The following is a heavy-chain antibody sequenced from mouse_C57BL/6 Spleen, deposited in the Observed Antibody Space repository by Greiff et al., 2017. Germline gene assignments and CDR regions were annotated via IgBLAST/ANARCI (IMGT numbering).Heavy chain of an antibody. CDR2: INPSSGYT. Sequence: VQLQQSGAELARPGASVKMSCKASGYTFTSYTMHWVKQRPGQGLEWIGYINPSSGYTKYNQKFKDKATLTADKSSSTAYMQLSSLTSEDSAVYYCARRGGSQDSSGYGFDYWGQGTTLTVSS. CDR1: GYTFTSYT. CDR3: ARRGGSQDSSGYGFDY. J-gene: IGHJ2*01. V-gene: IGHV1-4*01. D-gene: IGHD3-2*02.